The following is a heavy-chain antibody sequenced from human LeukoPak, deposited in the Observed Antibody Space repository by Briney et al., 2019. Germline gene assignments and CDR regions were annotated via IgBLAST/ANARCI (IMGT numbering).Heavy chain of an antibody. Sequence: GGSLRLSCAASGFTFSSYGLTWVRQAPGKGLEWVSTISGSGGSTYCEDSVKGRFTISRDNSKNTLYLQMSSLRAEDTAVYYCAKESSGYNVPSDYWGQGTLVTVSS. CDR2: ISGSGGST. CDR3: AKESSGYNVPSDY. J-gene: IGHJ4*02. CDR1: GFTFSSYG. D-gene: IGHD5-24*01. V-gene: IGHV3-23*01.